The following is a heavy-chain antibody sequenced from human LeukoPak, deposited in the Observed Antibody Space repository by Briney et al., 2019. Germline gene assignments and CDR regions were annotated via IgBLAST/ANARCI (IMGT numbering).Heavy chain of an antibody. CDR2: IYASGGA. CDR1: GFDVNDNF. V-gene: IGHV3-53*01. CDR3: VRRHDY. J-gene: IGHJ4*02. Sequence: GGSLRLSCVASGFDVNDNFMIWVRQAPGQGLEWISIIYASGGAYHSESVKGRFSAFRDTSKNTIFLQMNNLRANDTAMYYCVRRHDYWGQGTLVTVSS.